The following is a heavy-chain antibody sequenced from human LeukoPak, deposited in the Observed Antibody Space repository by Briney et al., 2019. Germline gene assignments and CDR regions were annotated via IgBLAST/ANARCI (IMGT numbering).Heavy chain of an antibody. J-gene: IGHJ4*02. Sequence: GVSLRLSCAASGFTFSSYAMHWVRQAPGKGLEWVAVISYDGSNKYYADSVKGRFTISRDNSKNTLYLQMNSLRAEDTAVYYCARDSFGFGVRYYFDYWGQGTLVTVSS. V-gene: IGHV3-30*04. CDR3: ARDSFGFGVRYYFDY. D-gene: IGHD3-10*01. CDR2: ISYDGSNK. CDR1: GFTFSSYA.